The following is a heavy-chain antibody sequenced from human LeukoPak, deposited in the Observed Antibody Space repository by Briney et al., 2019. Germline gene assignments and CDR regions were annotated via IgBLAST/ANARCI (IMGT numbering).Heavy chain of an antibody. J-gene: IGHJ4*02. D-gene: IGHD6-13*01. Sequence: ASVRVSCKASGYSFSTYGISWVRQAPGQGLEWMGWISAYNGNTKYAQKVQGRVTMTTDTSTSTVYMELRSLRTDDTAVYYCVRDQTMRGIAAAGMFYWGQGTLVTVSS. V-gene: IGHV1-18*01. CDR3: VRDQTMRGIAAAGMFY. CDR1: GYSFSTYG. CDR2: ISAYNGNT.